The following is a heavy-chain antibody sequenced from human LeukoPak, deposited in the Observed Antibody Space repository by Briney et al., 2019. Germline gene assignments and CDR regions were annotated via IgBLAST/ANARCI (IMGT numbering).Heavy chain of an antibody. J-gene: IGHJ4*02. Sequence: PSETLSLTCAVYGGSFSGYYWSWIRQPPGKGLEWIGEINHSGSTNYNPSLKSRVTISVDTSKNQFSLKLSSVTAADTAVYYCARHTTLSIAAQFDYWGQGTLVTVSS. V-gene: IGHV4-34*01. CDR1: GGSFSGYY. CDR3: ARHTTLSIAAQFDY. D-gene: IGHD6-6*01. CDR2: INHSGST.